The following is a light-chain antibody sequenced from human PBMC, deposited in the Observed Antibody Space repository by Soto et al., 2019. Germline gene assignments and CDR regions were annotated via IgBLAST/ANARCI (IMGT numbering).Light chain of an antibody. CDR3: AAWDDGVGGPA. CDR2: RNN. V-gene: IGLV1-47*01. CDR1: NSNIGNKY. J-gene: IGLJ3*02. Sequence: QSVLTQPPSASGTPGQRVTISCSGSNSNIGNKYVYWYQQLPGTAPKLLMYRNNHRPSGVPDRSSGSKSGTSASLAISGLRSEDEADYYCAAWDDGVGGPAFGGGTKLTVL.